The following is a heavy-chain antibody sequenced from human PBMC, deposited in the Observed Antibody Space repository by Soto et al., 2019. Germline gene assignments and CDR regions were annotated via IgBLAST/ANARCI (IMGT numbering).Heavy chain of an antibody. V-gene: IGHV1-18*04. CDR3: ARAPPYSSSSSWFDP. Sequence: QVQLVQSGAEVKKPGASVKVSCKASGYTFTNNGISWERQAPGQGLEWMGWISAYDGNTNYAQKFQGRVTMTTDTSTSTAYMELRSLRSDDAAVYYCARAPPYSSSSSWFDPWGQGTLVTVSS. J-gene: IGHJ5*02. D-gene: IGHD6-6*01. CDR1: GYTFTNNG. CDR2: ISAYDGNT.